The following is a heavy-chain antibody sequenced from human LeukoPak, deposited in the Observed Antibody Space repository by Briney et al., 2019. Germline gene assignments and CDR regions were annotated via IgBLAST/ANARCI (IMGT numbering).Heavy chain of an antibody. Sequence: SETLSLTCTVSGGSLSSSSYYWGWLRQPPGTGLDWFGSIYYNGSTYYNPSLKSRVTISVDTSKNQFSLKLSSVTAADTAVYYCARRCLTIDNWFDPWGQGTLVTVSS. CDR3: ARRCLTIDNWFDP. V-gene: IGHV4-39*01. D-gene: IGHD3-9*01. CDR2: IYYNGST. J-gene: IGHJ5*02. CDR1: GGSLSSSSYY.